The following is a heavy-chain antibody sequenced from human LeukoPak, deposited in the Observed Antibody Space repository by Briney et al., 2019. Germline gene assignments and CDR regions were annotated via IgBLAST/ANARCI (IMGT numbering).Heavy chain of an antibody. V-gene: IGHV3-11*04. D-gene: IGHD3-10*01. Sequence: PGGSLRLFCAASGFTFIDYTMTWIRQAPGKGLDWISYISGSARTIYYADSVKGRLTISMDNANNSLYLQLNSLRAEDTAVYYCARCAHGSGAGDYHMDVWGKGSTVIVSS. CDR3: ARCAHGSGAGDYHMDV. J-gene: IGHJ6*03. CDR2: ISGSARTI. CDR1: GFTFIDYT.